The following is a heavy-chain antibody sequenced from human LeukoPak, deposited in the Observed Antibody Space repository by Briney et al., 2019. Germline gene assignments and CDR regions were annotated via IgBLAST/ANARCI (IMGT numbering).Heavy chain of an antibody. Sequence: PSETLSLTCTVSAGSISGYYCSWIRQPPGKGLEWIGYIYYTGSSHYNPSLKSRVTLLVDTSKNQCSLKLTSVIAADTAVYYCARSSQSSSTSFDHWGQGTLVTVSS. CDR2: IYYTGSS. J-gene: IGHJ4*02. CDR3: ARSSQSSSTSFDH. CDR1: AGSISGYY. V-gene: IGHV4-59*01. D-gene: IGHD6-6*01.